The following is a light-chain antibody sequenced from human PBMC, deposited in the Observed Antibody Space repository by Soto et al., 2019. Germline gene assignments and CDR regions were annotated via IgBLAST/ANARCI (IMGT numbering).Light chain of an antibody. Sequence: EIVLTQSPGSLSLSPGERATLSCRASQSVDSSFFAWYQQKPGQAPRPLIYGASNRATGIPDRFSGSGSGNGFTLTISRIEPEDFAVYYCQQYVSSVTFGQGTKVEIK. CDR1: QSVDSSF. CDR2: GAS. CDR3: QQYVSSVT. V-gene: IGKV3-20*01. J-gene: IGKJ1*01.